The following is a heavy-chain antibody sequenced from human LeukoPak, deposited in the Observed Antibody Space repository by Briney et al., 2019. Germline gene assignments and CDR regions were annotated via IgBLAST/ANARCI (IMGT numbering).Heavy chain of an antibody. D-gene: IGHD3-10*01. Sequence: ASVKVSCKASGYTFTSYGISWVRQAPGQGLEWMGWISAYNGNTNYARKLQGRVTMTTDTSTSTAYMELRSLRSDDTAVYYCARTRMVRGVTEIDYWGQGTLVTVSS. CDR3: ARTRMVRGVTEIDY. CDR2: ISAYNGNT. J-gene: IGHJ4*02. CDR1: GYTFTSYG. V-gene: IGHV1-18*01.